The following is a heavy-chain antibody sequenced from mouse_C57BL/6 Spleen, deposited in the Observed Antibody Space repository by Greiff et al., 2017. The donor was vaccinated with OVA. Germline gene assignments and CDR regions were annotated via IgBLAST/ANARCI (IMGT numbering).Heavy chain of an antibody. J-gene: IGHJ2*01. CDR1: GYTFTSYW. CDR2: IDPSDSYT. CDR3: ARSGDYDEGVDY. V-gene: IGHV1-59*01. D-gene: IGHD2-4*01. Sequence: VQLVESGAELVRPGTSVKLSCKASGYTFTSYWMHWVKQRPGQGLEWIGVIDPSDSYTNYNQKFKGKATLTVDTSSSTAYMQLSSLTSEDSAVYYCARSGDYDEGVDYWGQGTTLTVSS.